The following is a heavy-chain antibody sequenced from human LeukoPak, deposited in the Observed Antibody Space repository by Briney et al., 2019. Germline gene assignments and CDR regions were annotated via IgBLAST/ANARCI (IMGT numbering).Heavy chain of an antibody. CDR3: ARLNKPGWFDP. CDR1: GFTFSSYA. V-gene: IGHV4-39*07. J-gene: IGHJ5*02. Sequence: GSLRLSCAASGFTFSSYAMSWIRQPPGKGLEWIANIFYNGNTYYNPSLKSRVTISIDTSNNQFSLKLISVTAADMAVYYCARLNKPGWFDPWGQGTLVTVSS. CDR2: IFYNGNT. D-gene: IGHD1-14*01.